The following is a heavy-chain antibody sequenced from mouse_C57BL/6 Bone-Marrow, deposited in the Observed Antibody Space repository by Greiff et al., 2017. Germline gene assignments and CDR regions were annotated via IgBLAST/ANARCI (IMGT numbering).Heavy chain of an antibody. D-gene: IGHD1-1*01. V-gene: IGHV1-26*01. CDR2: INPNNGGT. Sequence: VQLQQSGPELVKPGASVKISCKASGYTFTDYYMNWVKQSPGKSLEWIGDINPNNGGTSYNQKFKGKATMTVDKSSSTAYMELRSLTSEDSAVYYCASYDYGSSLYYWGQGTTLTVSS. CDR1: GYTFTDYY. CDR3: ASYDYGSSLYY. J-gene: IGHJ2*01.